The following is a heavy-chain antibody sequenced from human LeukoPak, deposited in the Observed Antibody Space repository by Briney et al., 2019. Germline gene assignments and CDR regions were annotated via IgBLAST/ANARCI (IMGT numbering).Heavy chain of an antibody. CDR3: ARDLSGIAGYTYGRGIDY. Sequence: GGSLRLSCAASGFTFSSHWMSWVGQAPGERLEWVANIKKDGSEKYYVDAVKGRFTISRDNAKTSLYLQMNSLRAEDTAVYYCARDLSGIAGYTYGRGIDYWGQGTLVTVSS. CDR2: IKKDGSEK. D-gene: IGHD5-18*01. V-gene: IGHV3-7*01. J-gene: IGHJ4*02. CDR1: GFTFSSHW.